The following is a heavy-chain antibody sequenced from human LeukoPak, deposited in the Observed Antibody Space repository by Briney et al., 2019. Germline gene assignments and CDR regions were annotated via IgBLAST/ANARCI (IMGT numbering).Heavy chain of an antibody. CDR2: IYYSGST. D-gene: IGHD3-22*01. J-gene: IGHJ4*02. CDR3: ARGDYYDSSGYYRAFDY. V-gene: IGHV4-59*01. CDR1: GGSISSYY. Sequence: KASETLSLTCTVSGGSISSYYWSWIRQPPGKGLEWIGYIYYSGSTNYNPSLKSRVTISVDTSKNQSSLKLSSVTAADTAVYYCARGDYYDSSGYYRAFDYWGQGTLVTVSS.